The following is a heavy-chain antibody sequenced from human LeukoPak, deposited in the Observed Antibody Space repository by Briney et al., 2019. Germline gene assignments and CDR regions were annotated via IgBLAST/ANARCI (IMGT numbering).Heavy chain of an antibody. CDR3: ARASYYYDSSGRGHYMDV. Sequence: PSETLSLTCTVSGGSISSYYWSWIRQPPGKGLEWIGYIYYSGSTNYNPSLKSRVTISVDTSKNQFSLKLSSVTAADTAVYYCARASYYYDSSGRGHYMDVWGKGTTVTVSS. CDR2: IYYSGST. J-gene: IGHJ6*03. V-gene: IGHV4-59*01. CDR1: GGSISSYY. D-gene: IGHD3-22*01.